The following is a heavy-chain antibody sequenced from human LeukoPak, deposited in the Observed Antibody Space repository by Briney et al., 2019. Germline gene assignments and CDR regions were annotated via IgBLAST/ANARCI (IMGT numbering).Heavy chain of an antibody. D-gene: IGHD6-13*01. Sequence: HPGGSLRLSCAASGFTFSIYNMHWVRQAPGKGLEWVTFIGHNGNDKYYADSVKGRFTISRDNSKNTLYLQMNSLTTEDTAVYYCAKDRREQLVELFDYWGQGTLVTVSS. CDR1: GFTFSIYN. CDR3: AKDRREQLVELFDY. J-gene: IGHJ4*02. CDR2: IGHNGNDK. V-gene: IGHV3-30*02.